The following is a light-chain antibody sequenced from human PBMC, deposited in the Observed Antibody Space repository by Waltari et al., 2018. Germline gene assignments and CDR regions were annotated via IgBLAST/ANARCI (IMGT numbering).Light chain of an antibody. CDR1: ILGDNY. V-gene: IGLV3-1*01. CDR3: QAWDNSTVV. Sequence: SYALTRPPSVSASPGQTASIPCSGAILGDNYASWYQQKPGQSPVLVIYQGDKRPSGIPERFSGSNSGDTATLTIGGTQATDEADYFCQAWDNSTVVFGGGTKLTVL. J-gene: IGLJ2*01. CDR2: QGD.